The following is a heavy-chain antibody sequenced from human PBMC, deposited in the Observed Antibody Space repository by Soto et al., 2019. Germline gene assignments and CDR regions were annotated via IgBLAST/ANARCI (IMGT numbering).Heavy chain of an antibody. CDR3: ARDLSTARFDP. V-gene: IGHV3-48*01. D-gene: IGHD4-17*01. Sequence: EVQLVESGGGLVQPGGSLRLSCAASGFTFSSYSMNWVRQAPGKGLEWVSYISSSSSTIYYADSVKGRFTISRDNAKNSLYLQMNGLRAEDTAVYYCARDLSTARFDPWGQGTLVTVSS. CDR1: GFTFSSYS. J-gene: IGHJ5*02. CDR2: ISSSSSTI.